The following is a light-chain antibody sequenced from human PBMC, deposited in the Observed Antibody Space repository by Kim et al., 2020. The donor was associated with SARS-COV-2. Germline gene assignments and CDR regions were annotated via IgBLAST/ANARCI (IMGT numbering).Light chain of an antibody. V-gene: IGKV3-15*01. CDR2: GAS. J-gene: IGKJ1*01. CDR3: QQYNNWPRGT. CDR1: QSVSSS. Sequence: EIVMTQSPATLSVSPGERATLSCRASQSVSSSLAWYQQKPGQAPRLLIYGASTRATGIPARFSGNGSGTEFTLTISSPQSEDFAVYYCQQYNNWPRGTFGQGTKVDIK.